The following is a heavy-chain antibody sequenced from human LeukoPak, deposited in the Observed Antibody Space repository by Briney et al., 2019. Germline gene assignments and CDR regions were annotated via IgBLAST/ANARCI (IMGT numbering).Heavy chain of an antibody. Sequence: ASVKVSCKASGYTFTSYYIHWVRQAPGQGLERMGIINPSGGSTSYAQKFQGRVTMIRDTSTSTVYMELSSLRSEDTAVYYCARDEIREVGVVITDAFDIWGQGTMVTVSS. V-gene: IGHV1-46*01. D-gene: IGHD3-3*01. CDR3: ARDEIREVGVVITDAFDI. CDR2: INPSGGST. J-gene: IGHJ3*02. CDR1: GYTFTSYY.